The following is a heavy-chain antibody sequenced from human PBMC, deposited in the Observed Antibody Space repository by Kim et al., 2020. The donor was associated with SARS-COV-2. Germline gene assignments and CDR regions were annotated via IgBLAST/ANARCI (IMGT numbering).Heavy chain of an antibody. CDR2: ISFDGGRR. D-gene: IGHD1-20*01. CDR1: GFTFFTYG. V-gene: IGHV3-30*18. Sequence: GGSLRLSCAASGFTFFTYGMYWVRQAPGKGLDWVSLISFDGGRRFYADSVKGRFTVSRDDSKNTLYLQLNSLRAEDSAVYYCAKDITEYSHSSMIDSWGQGTLVSVSS. J-gene: IGHJ4*02. CDR3: AKDITEYSHSSMIDS.